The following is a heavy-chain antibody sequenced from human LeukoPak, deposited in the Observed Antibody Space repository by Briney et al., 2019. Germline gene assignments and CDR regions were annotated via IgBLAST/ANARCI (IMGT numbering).Heavy chain of an antibody. D-gene: IGHD3-22*01. Sequence: SETLSLTCSLSGGSLFTYYWSWVRQPAGKGLEWIGRIHTGGSTNYSPSLTSRVTISLDTSKNQFSLKLASVTAADTAVYYCARIFDRDVWGQGTLVTVSS. J-gene: IGHJ3*01. V-gene: IGHV4-4*07. CDR2: IHTGGST. CDR3: ARIFDRDV. CDR1: GGSLFTYY.